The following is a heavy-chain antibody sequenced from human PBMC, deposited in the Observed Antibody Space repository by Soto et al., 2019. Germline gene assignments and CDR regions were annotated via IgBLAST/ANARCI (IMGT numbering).Heavy chain of an antibody. CDR1: GFTCSSYD. V-gene: IGHV3-23*01. CDR2: ILVGGST. D-gene: IGHD2-8*02. Sequence: GGSLRLSCAASGFTCSSYDMSWVRQAPGKGLEWVSTILVGGSTHYPDSVKGRFTISRDNSKNTAFLQMNSLTAGDTAVYYCAKATATGGGAFDICGQGTVVTVSS. CDR3: AKATATGGGAFDI. J-gene: IGHJ3*02.